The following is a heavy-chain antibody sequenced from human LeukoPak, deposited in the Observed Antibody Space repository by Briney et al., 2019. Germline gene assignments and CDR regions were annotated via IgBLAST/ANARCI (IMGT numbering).Heavy chain of an antibody. V-gene: IGHV4-38-2*02. CDR2: VYTTGAGST. Sequence: PSETLSLTCTVSGFSITSGYFWGWIRQPPGKGLEWIGNVYTTGAGSTYHNPSLKSRVTVSSDTSKNQVSLKLNSVTAADTAVYYCARGQIYDYWTPVSWKFDLWGRGTLATVSS. CDR3: ARGQIYDYWTPVSWKFDL. CDR1: GFSITSGYF. D-gene: IGHD3-3*01. J-gene: IGHJ2*01.